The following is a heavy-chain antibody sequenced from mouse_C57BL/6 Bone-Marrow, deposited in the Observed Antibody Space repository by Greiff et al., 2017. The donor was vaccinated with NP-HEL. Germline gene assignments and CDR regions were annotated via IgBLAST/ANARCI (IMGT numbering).Heavy chain of an antibody. J-gene: IGHJ3*01. Sequence: DVHLVESGGDLVKPGGSLKLSCAASGFTFSSYGMSWVRQTPDKRLEWVATISSGGSYTYYPDSVKGRFTISRDNAKNTLYLQMSSLKSEDTAMYYCASRTGWFAYWGQGTLVTVSA. CDR2: ISSGGSYT. CDR1: GFTFSSYG. CDR3: ASRTGWFAY. V-gene: IGHV5-6*01.